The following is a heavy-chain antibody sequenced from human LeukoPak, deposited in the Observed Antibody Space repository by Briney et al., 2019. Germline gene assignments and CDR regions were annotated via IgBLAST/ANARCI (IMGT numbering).Heavy chain of an antibody. CDR3: ARALVVVIPDAFDI. Sequence: ASVTVSCKASGYTFTSYGISWVRQAPGQGLEWMGWINPNSGGTNYAQKFQGRVTMTRDTSISTAYMELSRLRSDDTAVYYCARALVVVIPDAFDIWGQGTMVTVSS. CDR1: GYTFTSYG. V-gene: IGHV1-2*02. CDR2: INPNSGGT. D-gene: IGHD2-21*01. J-gene: IGHJ3*02.